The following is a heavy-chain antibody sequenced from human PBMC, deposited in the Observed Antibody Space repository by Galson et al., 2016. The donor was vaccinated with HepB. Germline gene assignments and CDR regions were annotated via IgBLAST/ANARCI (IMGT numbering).Heavy chain of an antibody. Sequence: ISGDSVSSNSATWNWIRQSPSRGLEWLGRTYYRSKWYNNYALSVKSRITINPDTSKNQFSLQLNSVTPEDTAVYYCARVRSGYSGYANPYYYGMDVWGQGTTATVSS. D-gene: IGHD5-12*01. CDR1: GDSVSSNSAT. J-gene: IGHJ6*02. CDR3: ARVRSGYSGYANPYYYGMDV. CDR2: TYYRSKWYN. V-gene: IGHV6-1*01.